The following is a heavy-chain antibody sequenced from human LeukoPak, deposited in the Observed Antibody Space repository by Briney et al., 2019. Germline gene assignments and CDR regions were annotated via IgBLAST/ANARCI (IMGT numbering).Heavy chain of an antibody. CDR3: ARDLPISDSSGYYLDY. V-gene: IGHV3-74*01. CDR1: GFIFSSKW. D-gene: IGHD3-22*01. J-gene: IGHJ4*02. CDR2: IDNGGSYT. Sequence: GGSLRLSCAASGFIFSSKWIHWVRQAPGKGLEWVSRIDNGGSYTSYADSVKGRFTISRDSAKNTLYLQMNSLRAEDTAVYYCARDLPISDSSGYYLDYWGQGTVVTVSS.